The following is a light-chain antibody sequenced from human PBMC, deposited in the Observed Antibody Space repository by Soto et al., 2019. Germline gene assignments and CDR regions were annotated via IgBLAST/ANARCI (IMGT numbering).Light chain of an antibody. J-gene: IGLJ2*01. Sequence: QSVLTQPASVSGSPGQSITISCAGTSSDVGAYNFVSWYQQHPDKAPKLIIYEVTKRPSGVPDRFSGSKSGNTASLTVSGLQADDEADYYCSSYAGSNNLRVFGGGTKVTVL. V-gene: IGLV2-8*01. CDR1: SSDVGAYNF. CDR3: SSYAGSNNLRV. CDR2: EVT.